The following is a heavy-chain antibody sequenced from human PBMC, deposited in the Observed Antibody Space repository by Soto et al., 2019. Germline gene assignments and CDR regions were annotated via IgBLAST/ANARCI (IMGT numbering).Heavy chain of an antibody. J-gene: IGHJ4*02. CDR3: ARFESFQPNMAIDY. V-gene: IGHV5-51*01. CDR2: IFPRDSDT. Sequence: GESLKISCKGSGYDFSTYWIGWVRQMPGKGLDLMGVIFPRDSDTKYSPSFEGRVILSADTSTDSAYLQWNSLKAPDTGVYYCARFESFQPNMAIDYRGPGTPVTVSS. CDR1: GYDFSTYW. D-gene: IGHD3-10*01.